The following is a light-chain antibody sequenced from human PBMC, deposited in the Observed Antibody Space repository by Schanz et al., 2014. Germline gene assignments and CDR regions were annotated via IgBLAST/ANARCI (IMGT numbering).Light chain of an antibody. CDR1: SSDVGGYNF. J-gene: IGLJ1*01. Sequence: QSALTQPPSASGSPGQSVTISCTGTSSDVGGYNFVSWYQQHPGKVPKLMIYEVSKRPSGVPDRFSGSKSGNTASLTVSGLQAEDEADYYCSSYAGSNNSNVFGTGTKLTVL. CDR3: SSYAGSNNSNV. CDR2: EVS. V-gene: IGLV2-8*01.